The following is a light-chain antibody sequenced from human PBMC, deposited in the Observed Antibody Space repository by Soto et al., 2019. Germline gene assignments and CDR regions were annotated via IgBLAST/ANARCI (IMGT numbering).Light chain of an antibody. J-gene: IGKJ5*01. V-gene: IGKV1-39*01. CDR1: QRISTY. CDR2: AAY. Sequence: DIQMTQSPSSLSASVGDRVTITCRASQRISTYLNWYQQKPGKAPNSLIYAAYKLQSGVTSRFSGSGSESDFTLTISSLQPEDFAIYYCQRTYIPQVTFGQGTRLDIK. CDR3: QRTYIPQVT.